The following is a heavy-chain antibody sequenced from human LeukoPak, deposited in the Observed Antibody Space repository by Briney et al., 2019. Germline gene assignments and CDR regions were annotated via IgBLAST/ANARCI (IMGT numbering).Heavy chain of an antibody. D-gene: IGHD3-9*01. J-gene: IGHJ4*02. Sequence: ASVKVSCKASGYTFTSYGITWVRQAPGQGLEWMGCISAYNGNTNYAQKLQGRVTMTTDTSTSTAYMELRSLRSDDTAVYYCARDSDWEILTGYCFDYWGQGTRVTVSS. CDR3: ARDSDWEILTGYCFDY. V-gene: IGHV1-18*01. CDR1: GYTFTSYG. CDR2: ISAYNGNT.